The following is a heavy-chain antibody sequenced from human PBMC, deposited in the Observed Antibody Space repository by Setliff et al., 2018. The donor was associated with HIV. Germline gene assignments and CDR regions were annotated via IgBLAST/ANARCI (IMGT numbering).Heavy chain of an antibody. Sequence: SETLSLTCTVYGGSFSGYYWNWIRQTPGEGLEWIGEINVGGSTKYSPSLKSRVTMSVDTSRKQFSLNLNSVTAADTAVYYCARGTYYDSSGLPFDYWGRGTPVTVSS. J-gene: IGHJ4*02. CDR2: INVGGST. D-gene: IGHD3-22*01. CDR3: ARGTYYDSSGLPFDY. CDR1: GGSFSGYY. V-gene: IGHV4-34*01.